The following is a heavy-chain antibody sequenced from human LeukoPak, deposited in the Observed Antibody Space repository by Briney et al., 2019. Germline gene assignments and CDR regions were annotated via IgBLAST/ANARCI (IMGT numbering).Heavy chain of an antibody. CDR3: ARSEDIVVVVAANSYNWFDP. CDR1: GGTFSSYA. Sequence: ASVKVSCKASGGTFSSYAISWVRQAPGQGLEWMVGIIPIFGSANYAQEFQGRVTITADESTITAYMELSSLRSEDTAVYYCARSEDIVVVVAANSYNWFDPWGQGTLVTVSS. CDR2: IIPIFGSA. D-gene: IGHD2-15*01. J-gene: IGHJ5*02. V-gene: IGHV1-69*13.